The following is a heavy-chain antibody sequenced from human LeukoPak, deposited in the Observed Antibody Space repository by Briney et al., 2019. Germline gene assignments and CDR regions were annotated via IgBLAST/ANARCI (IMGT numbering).Heavy chain of an antibody. Sequence: GASVKVSCKASGGTFSSYAISWVRQAPGQGLEWMGRIIPILGIANYAQKFQGRVTITADKSTSTAYMELSSLRSEDTAVYYCARGPRGILWFGESLNWFDPWGQGTLVTVSS. J-gene: IGHJ5*02. V-gene: IGHV1-69*04. CDR1: GGTFSSYA. CDR3: ARGPRGILWFGESLNWFDP. CDR2: IIPILGIA. D-gene: IGHD3-10*01.